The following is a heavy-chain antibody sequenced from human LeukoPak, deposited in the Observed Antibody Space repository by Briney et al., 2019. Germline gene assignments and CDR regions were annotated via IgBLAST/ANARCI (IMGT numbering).Heavy chain of an antibody. CDR3: ARGITIFGVVKGIDASDY. V-gene: IGHV1-2*06. CDR2: INPNSGGT. Sequence: ASVRVSCKASGYTFTGYYMHWVRQAPGQGLERMGRINPNSGGTNYAQKFQGRVTMTRDTSISTAYMELSRLRSDDTAVYYCARGITIFGVVKGIDASDYWGQGTLVTVSS. J-gene: IGHJ4*02. D-gene: IGHD3-3*01. CDR1: GYTFTGYY.